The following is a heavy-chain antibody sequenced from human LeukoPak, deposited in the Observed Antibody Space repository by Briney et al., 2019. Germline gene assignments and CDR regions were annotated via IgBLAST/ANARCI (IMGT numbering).Heavy chain of an antibody. CDR1: GYSFTSYW. J-gene: IGHJ3*02. D-gene: IGHD6-13*01. CDR3: ARLYLPYTSAWYGSAFDI. V-gene: IGHV5-51*01. Sequence: GESLKISCKSSGYSFTSYWIAWVRLMPGKGLEWMGILYPGDSDTRYSPSFQGQVTISADRSITTAYLQWSSLKASDTAMYYCARLYLPYTSAWYGSAFDIWGQGTMVTVSS. CDR2: LYPGDSDT.